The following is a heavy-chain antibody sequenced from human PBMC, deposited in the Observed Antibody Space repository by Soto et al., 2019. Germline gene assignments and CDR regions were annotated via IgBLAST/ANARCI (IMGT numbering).Heavy chain of an antibody. CDR2: ISAYNGNT. V-gene: IGHV1-18*01. Sequence: QVQLVQSGAEVKKPGASVKVACKASGYTFTSYGISWVRQAPGQGLEWMGWISAYNGNTNYAQKHQGRVTMTTDTSTSRAFKQLRSARSDDTAVYYCTRDRRTMADAFDIWGQETMVTVSS. CDR3: TRDRRTMADAFDI. D-gene: IGHD2-8*01. CDR1: GYTFTSYG. J-gene: IGHJ3*02.